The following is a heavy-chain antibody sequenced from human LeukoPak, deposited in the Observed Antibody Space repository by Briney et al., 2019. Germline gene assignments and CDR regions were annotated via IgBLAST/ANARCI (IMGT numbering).Heavy chain of an antibody. CDR2: ISAYSSNT. D-gene: IGHD3-3*01. V-gene: IGHV1-18*01. CDR3: ATGDFWSGYYRAYYYYYMDV. J-gene: IGHJ6*03. CDR1: GYTFTSYG. Sequence: ASVKVSCKASGYTFTSYGISWVRQAPGQGLEWMGWISAYSSNTNYAQKLQGRVTMTTDTSTSTAYMELRSLRSDDTAVYYCATGDFWSGYYRAYYYYYMDVWGKGTTVTVSS.